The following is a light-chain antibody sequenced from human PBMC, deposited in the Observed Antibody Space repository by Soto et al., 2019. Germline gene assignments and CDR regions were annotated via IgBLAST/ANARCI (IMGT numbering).Light chain of an antibody. Sequence: QSALTQPASVSGSPGQSITISCTGTSSDVGGYNYVSWYQQYPGKAPKLLIYDVNNRPSGVSNRFSGSKSCNTASLTISGLQPEDEADYYCSSYRSGNTQVFGGGTKLTVL. V-gene: IGLV2-14*01. CDR3: SSYRSGNTQV. J-gene: IGLJ2*01. CDR1: SSDVGGYNY. CDR2: DVN.